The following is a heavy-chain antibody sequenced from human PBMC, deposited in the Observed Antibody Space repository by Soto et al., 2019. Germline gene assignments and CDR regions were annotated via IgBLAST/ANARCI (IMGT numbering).Heavy chain of an antibody. CDR2: ISYSGSTI. CDR1: GFTFSSYE. Sequence: GGSLRLSCAASGFTFSSYEMNWVRQAPGKGLEWVSYISYSGSTIYYADSVKGRFTISRDNAKNSLYLQMDSLRVEDTAVYYCGRNAIFVRGVPDEYWGQGTPVTVSS. D-gene: IGHD3-10*02. CDR3: GRNAIFVRGVPDEY. J-gene: IGHJ4*02. V-gene: IGHV3-48*03.